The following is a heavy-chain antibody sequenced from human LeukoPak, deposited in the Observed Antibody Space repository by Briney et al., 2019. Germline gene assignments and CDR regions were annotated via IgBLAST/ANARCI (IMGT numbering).Heavy chain of an antibody. CDR1: GFTVSSNS. J-gene: IGHJ4*02. Sequence: GSLRLSCTVSGFTVSSNSMSWVRPAPGKGLEWVSFIYSDNTHYSDSVKGRFTISRDNSKNTLYLQMNSLRAEDTAVYYCAREQSGWLFDYWGRGTLVTVSS. V-gene: IGHV3-53*01. D-gene: IGHD5-12*01. CDR3: AREQSGWLFDY. CDR2: IYSDNT.